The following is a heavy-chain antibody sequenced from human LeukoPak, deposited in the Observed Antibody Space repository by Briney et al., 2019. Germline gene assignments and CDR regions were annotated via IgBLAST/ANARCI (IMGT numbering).Heavy chain of an antibody. V-gene: IGHV3-53*05. CDR3: LRQGVGSPPR. J-gene: IGHJ4*02. CDR2: IYAGGGGSA. CDR1: GFTVSSNY. D-gene: IGHD1-26*01. Sequence: GGSLRLSCAASGFTVSSNYMNWVRQAPGRGLEWVSLIYAGGGGSAYYADSVRGRFTGSRDDSKNTLDLQMNSLKPDDTAIYYCLRQGVGSPPRWGQGTLVTVSS.